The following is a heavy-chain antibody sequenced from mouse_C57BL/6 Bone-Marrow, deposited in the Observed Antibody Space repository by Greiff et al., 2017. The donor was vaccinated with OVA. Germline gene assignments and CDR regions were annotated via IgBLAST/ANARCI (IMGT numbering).Heavy chain of an antibody. D-gene: IGHD1-1*01. Sequence: QVQLQQPGAELVKPGASVKLSCKASGYTFTSYWMHWVKQRPGRGLEWIGRIDPNSGGTKYNEKFKSKATLTVDKPSSTAYMQLSSLTSEDSAVYYCARSGITTVVGDWYFDVWGTGTTVTVSS. J-gene: IGHJ1*03. V-gene: IGHV1-72*01. CDR2: IDPNSGGT. CDR1: GYTFTSYW. CDR3: ARSGITTVVGDWYFDV.